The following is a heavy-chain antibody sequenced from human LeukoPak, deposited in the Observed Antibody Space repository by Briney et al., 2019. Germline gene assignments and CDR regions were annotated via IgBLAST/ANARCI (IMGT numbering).Heavy chain of an antibody. J-gene: IGHJ3*02. CDR2: IGTAGDI. Sequence: GGSLRLSCAASGFTFSNYDMHWVRQASGKGLEWVSGIGTAGDIYYPGSVKGRFTISRENAKNSLYLQMNSLRAGDTAVYYCAREEMATPCAFDIWGQGTMVTVSS. CDR3: AREEMATPCAFDI. CDR1: GFTFSNYD. V-gene: IGHV3-13*01. D-gene: IGHD5-24*01.